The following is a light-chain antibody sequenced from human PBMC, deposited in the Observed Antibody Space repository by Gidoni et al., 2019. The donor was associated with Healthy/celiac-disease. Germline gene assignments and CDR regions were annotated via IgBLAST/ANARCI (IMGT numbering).Light chain of an antibody. J-gene: IGKJ4*01. CDR1: QSVSST. CDR2: GAS. CDR3: QQYNNWPPLT. Sequence: EIVMTQSPATLSVSPGERATLSCRARQSVSSTLAWYQQKPGQAPRLLLYGASTRATGIPARFSGSGSGTEFTLTISSLQSEDFAVYYCQQYNNWPPLTFGGGTKVEIK. V-gene: IGKV3-15*01.